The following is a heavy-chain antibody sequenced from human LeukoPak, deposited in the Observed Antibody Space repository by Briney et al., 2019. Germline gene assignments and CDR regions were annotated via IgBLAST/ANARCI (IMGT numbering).Heavy chain of an antibody. V-gene: IGHV1-18*01. Sequence: GASVKVSCKASGYTFTSYGISWVRQAPGQGLEWMGWISAYNGNTNHAQKLQGRVTMTTDTSTSTAYMELRSLRSDDTAVYYCARVSGESDILTGYYYYYGMDVWGQGTTVTVSS. D-gene: IGHD3-9*01. J-gene: IGHJ6*02. CDR2: ISAYNGNT. CDR1: GYTFTSYG. CDR3: ARVSGESDILTGYYYYYGMDV.